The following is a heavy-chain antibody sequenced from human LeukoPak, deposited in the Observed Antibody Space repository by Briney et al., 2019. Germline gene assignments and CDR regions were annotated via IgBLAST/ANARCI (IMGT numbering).Heavy chain of an antibody. J-gene: IGHJ4*02. CDR3: AKTVSGRYCSSTSCYIPFDY. CDR1: GFTFSSYW. Sequence: GGSLRLSCAASGFTFSSYWMSWVRQAPGKGLEWVSTFSGSGGSTYYADSVKGRFTISRDNSRNTLYLQMNSLRAEDTAVYYCAKTVSGRYCSSTSCYIPFDYWGQGTLVTVSS. CDR2: FSGSGGST. D-gene: IGHD2-2*02. V-gene: IGHV3-23*01.